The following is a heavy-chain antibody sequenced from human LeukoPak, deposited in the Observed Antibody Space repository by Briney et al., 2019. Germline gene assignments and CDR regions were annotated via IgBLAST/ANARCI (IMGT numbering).Heavy chain of an antibody. CDR2: IYPGDSNS. Sequence: GESLKISCRGSGYGFTSYWIVCVRQMPGKGLEWMGVIYPGDSNSRYSPFFQGQVTISADNSISHAYLQWSSLKASDTAMYYCARRAHSGAMITLDYWGQGTLVTVSS. CDR1: GYGFTSYW. D-gene: IGHD5-12*01. V-gene: IGHV5-51*01. J-gene: IGHJ4*02. CDR3: ARRAHSGAMITLDY.